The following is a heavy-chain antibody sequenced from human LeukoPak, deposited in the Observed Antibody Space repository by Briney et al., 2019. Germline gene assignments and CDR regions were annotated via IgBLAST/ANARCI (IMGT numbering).Heavy chain of an antibody. CDR3: ARQSGDYSYYYYMDV. CDR1: GYRFTSYW. Sequence: GESLKISCKGSGYRFTSYWIGWVRPKPGKSLEWMGIIYPGDSDTRYSPSFRGQVTTSADKSISTAYLQWSSLKASDTAMYYCARQSGDYSYYYYMDVWGKGTTVTISS. CDR2: IYPGDSDT. V-gene: IGHV5-51*01. J-gene: IGHJ6*03. D-gene: IGHD2-21*02.